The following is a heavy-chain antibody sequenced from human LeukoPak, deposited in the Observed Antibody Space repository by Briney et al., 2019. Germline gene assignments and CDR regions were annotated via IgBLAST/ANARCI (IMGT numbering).Heavy chain of an antibody. V-gene: IGHV3-13*01. D-gene: IGHD6-19*01. CDR3: AKYSSGWTSDYYYYYMDV. J-gene: IGHJ6*03. Sequence: GGSLRLSCAASGFTFSSYAMHWVRQATGKGLEWVSAIGTAGDTYYPGSVKGRFTISRENAKNALYLQMNSLRAGDTAVYYCAKYSSGWTSDYYYYYMDVWGKGTTVTVSS. CDR2: IGTAGDT. CDR1: GFTFSSYA.